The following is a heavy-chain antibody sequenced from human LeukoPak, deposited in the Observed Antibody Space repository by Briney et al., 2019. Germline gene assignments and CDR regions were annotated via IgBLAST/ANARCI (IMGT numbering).Heavy chain of an antibody. J-gene: IGHJ4*02. Sequence: GGSLRLSCAASGFTINSHGISWVRHTPGKGLEWVSGISGSGGTTYYADSVKGRFTISRDNSKNTVYLQMNSLRAEDTAVYYCAKDPYGTRYFDYWGQGTLVTVSS. V-gene: IGHV3-23*01. CDR3: AKDPYGTRYFDY. D-gene: IGHD2-2*01. CDR2: ISGSGGTT. CDR1: GFTINSHG.